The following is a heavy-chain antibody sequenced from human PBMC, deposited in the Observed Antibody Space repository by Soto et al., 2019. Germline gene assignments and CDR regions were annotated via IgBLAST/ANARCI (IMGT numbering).Heavy chain of an antibody. V-gene: IGHV3-33*01. D-gene: IGHD6-13*01. CDR3: ARGRSSIPDAAGSFDP. CDR2: IWYDGSNK. Sequence: GGSLRLSCAASGFTFSSYGMHWVRQAPGKGLEWVAVIWYDGSNKYYADSVKGRFTISRDNSKNTLCLQMNSLRAEDTAVYYCARGRSSIPDAAGSFDPWGQGTLVTVSS. CDR1: GFTFSSYG. J-gene: IGHJ5*02.